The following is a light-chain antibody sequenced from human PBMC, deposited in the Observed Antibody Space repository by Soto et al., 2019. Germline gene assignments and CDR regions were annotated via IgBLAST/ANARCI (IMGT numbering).Light chain of an antibody. CDR3: AAWDDSLSGPI. V-gene: IGLV1-47*02. J-gene: IGLJ1*01. CDR1: SSNIGSNY. Sequence: QLVLTQPPSASGTPGQRVTISCSGSSSNIGSNYVYWYQQLPETAPKLLIYSNNLRPSGVPDRFSASKSGTSASLAISGLRSEDEADYYCAAWDDSLSGPIFGTGTKLTVL. CDR2: SNN.